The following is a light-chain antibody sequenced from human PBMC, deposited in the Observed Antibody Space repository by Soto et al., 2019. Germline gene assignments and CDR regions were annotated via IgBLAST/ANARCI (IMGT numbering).Light chain of an antibody. Sequence: DIQMTQSPPTLSASVGDRVTITCRASQSISSWLAWYQQKPGKAPKLLIYKASSLESGAPSRFSGSGSGTEFTLTISSLQPDDFATYYCQQYNSYPYTFGRGTKLEIK. J-gene: IGKJ2*01. CDR2: KAS. V-gene: IGKV1-5*03. CDR3: QQYNSYPYT. CDR1: QSISSW.